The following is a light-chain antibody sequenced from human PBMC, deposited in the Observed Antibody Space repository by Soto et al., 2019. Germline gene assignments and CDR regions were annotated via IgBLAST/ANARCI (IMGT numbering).Light chain of an antibody. CDR2: AAS. Sequence: DIQMTQSPSAMSASVGYRVTITCRASQGINDNLAWFQQKPGQVPKLLIYAASSLQSGVPSRFSGSGSGTDFTLTISSLQPEDFATYYCQQSYSTPRTFGQGTTGDIK. V-gene: IGKV1-39*01. CDR3: QQSYSTPRT. J-gene: IGKJ1*01. CDR1: QGINDN.